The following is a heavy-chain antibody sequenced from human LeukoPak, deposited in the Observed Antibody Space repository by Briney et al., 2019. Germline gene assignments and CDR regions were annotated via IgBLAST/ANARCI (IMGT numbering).Heavy chain of an antibody. CDR3: ARAPSEIGGYYPEYFRH. CDR2: IRSDGST. CDR1: GFTFSSYW. J-gene: IGHJ1*01. V-gene: IGHV3-74*01. Sequence: GGSLRLSCAASGFTFSSYWMHWVRQAPGKGLVWVSRIRSDGSTNYADSVKGRFTISRDNAKNTVSLQMNSLRAEDTGVYYCARAPSEIGGYYPEYFRHWGQGTLVTVSS. D-gene: IGHD3-22*01.